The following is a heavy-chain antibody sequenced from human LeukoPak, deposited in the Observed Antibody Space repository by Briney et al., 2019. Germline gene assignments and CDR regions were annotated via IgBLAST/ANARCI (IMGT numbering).Heavy chain of an antibody. J-gene: IGHJ4*02. CDR3: ASGVDSKDDYLGLDY. D-gene: IGHD3-16*01. V-gene: IGHV4-59*01. CDR2: IYYSGST. Sequence: PSETLSLTCTVSGGSISSYYWSWIRQPPGKGLEWIGYIYYSGSTNYNPSLKSRVTISVDTSKNQFSLKLSSVTAADTAVYYCASGVDSKDDYLGLDYWGQGTLVTVSS. CDR1: GGSISSYY.